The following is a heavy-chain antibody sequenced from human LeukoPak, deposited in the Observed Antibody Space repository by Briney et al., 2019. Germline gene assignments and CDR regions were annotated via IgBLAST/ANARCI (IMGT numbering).Heavy chain of an antibody. CDR3: ARGGDFWSGYYPSDAFDI. CDR1: GYTFTSYD. D-gene: IGHD3-3*01. CDR2: INPNSGGT. Sequence: ASVKVSCKASGYTFTSYDINWVRQAPGQGLEWMGWINPNSGGTNYAQKFQGRVTMTRDTSISTAYMELSRLRSDDTAVYYCARGGDFWSGYYPSDAFDIWGQGTMVTVSS. V-gene: IGHV1-2*02. J-gene: IGHJ3*02.